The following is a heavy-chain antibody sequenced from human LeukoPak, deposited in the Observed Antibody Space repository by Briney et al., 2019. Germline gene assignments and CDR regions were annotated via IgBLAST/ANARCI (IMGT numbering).Heavy chain of an antibody. D-gene: IGHD6-19*01. V-gene: IGHV7-4-1*02. CDR2: INTNTGNP. J-gene: IGHJ6*02. Sequence: ASVNVSCKASGYTFTSYAMNWVRQAPGQGLEWMGWINTNTGNPTYAQGFTGRFVFSLDTSVSTAYLQISSLKAEGTAVYYCARGASSGWTNYYYYYGMDVWGQGTTVTVSS. CDR3: ARGASSGWTNYYYYYGMDV. CDR1: GYTFTSYA.